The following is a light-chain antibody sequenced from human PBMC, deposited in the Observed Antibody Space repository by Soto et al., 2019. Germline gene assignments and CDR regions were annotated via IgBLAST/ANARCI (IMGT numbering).Light chain of an antibody. V-gene: IGKV1-5*01. CDR3: QQRSNWPPALS. CDR2: DAS. J-gene: IGKJ4*01. CDR1: QSIGNL. Sequence: DIEMTQSPSTLSASVGDRVTVTCRASQSIGNLLAWYQQKPGKAPNLLISDASNLESGVPSRFSGSGSETEFTLTITSLQPEDFAVYYCQQRSNWPPALSFGGGTKVEI.